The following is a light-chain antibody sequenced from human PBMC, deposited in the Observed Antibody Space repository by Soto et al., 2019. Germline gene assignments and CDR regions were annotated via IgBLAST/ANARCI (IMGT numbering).Light chain of an antibody. CDR3: QQANSFPPTT. V-gene: IGKV1-12*01. J-gene: IGKJ1*01. Sequence: DIPMTQSPSSVSAPVGDRVTITCRAGQGVRDWVACYEQKPGKAPKLLFSTTSTLEDGVPSRFSGSASETEFTLAISSLQPEDFATYYCQQANSFPPTTFGQGTKVEIK. CDR2: TTS. CDR1: QGVRDW.